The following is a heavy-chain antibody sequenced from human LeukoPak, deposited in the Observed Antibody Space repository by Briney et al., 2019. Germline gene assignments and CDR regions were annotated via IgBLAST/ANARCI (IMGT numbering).Heavy chain of an antibody. J-gene: IGHJ6*02. V-gene: IGHV1-2*02. Sequence: ASVKVSCKASEYTFTGYYMHWVRQAPGQGLEWMGWINPNSGGTNYAQKFQGRVTMTRDTSISTAYMELSRLRSDDTAVYYCARESMVREIYYYGMDVWGQGTTVTVSS. CDR2: INPNSGGT. CDR1: EYTFTGYY. D-gene: IGHD3-10*01. CDR3: ARESMVREIYYYGMDV.